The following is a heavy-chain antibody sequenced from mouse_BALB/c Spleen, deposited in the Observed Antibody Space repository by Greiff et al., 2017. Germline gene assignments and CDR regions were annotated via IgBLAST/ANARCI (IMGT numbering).Heavy chain of an antibody. Sequence: EVHLVESGPGLVKPSQSLSLTCTVTGYSITSDYAWNWIRQFPGNKLEWMGYISYSGSTSYNPSLKSRISITRDTSKNQFFLQLNSVTTEDTATYYCAREGIYYFDYWGQGTTLTVSS. CDR3: AREGIYYFDY. CDR2: ISYSGST. CDR1: GYSITSDYA. V-gene: IGHV3-2*02. J-gene: IGHJ2*01.